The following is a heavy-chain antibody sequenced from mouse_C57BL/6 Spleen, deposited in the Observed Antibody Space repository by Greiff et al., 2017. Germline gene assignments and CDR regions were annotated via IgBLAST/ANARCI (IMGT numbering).Heavy chain of an antibody. V-gene: IGHV1-19*01. CDR2: INPYNGGT. Sequence: VQLQQSGPELVKPGASVKISCKASGYTFTDYYMNWVKQSHGKSLEWIGVINPYNGGTSYNQKFKGKATLTVDKSSSTAYMELNSLTSEDSAVYYCARNDYGSSYLSMDYWGQGTSVTVSS. CDR3: ARNDYGSSYLSMDY. CDR1: GYTFTDYY. J-gene: IGHJ4*01. D-gene: IGHD1-1*01.